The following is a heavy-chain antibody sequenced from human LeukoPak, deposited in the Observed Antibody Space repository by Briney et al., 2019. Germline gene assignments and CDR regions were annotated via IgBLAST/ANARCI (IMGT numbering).Heavy chain of an antibody. J-gene: IGHJ4*02. V-gene: IGHV3-23*01. CDR2: ISGGGGST. D-gene: IGHD6-13*01. Sequence: GGSLRLSCAASGFTFSNYAMSWVRQAPGKGLEWVSGISGGGGSTYCADSVKGRFTISRDNSKSTLYLQMNSLRAEDTAVYYCAKQYSSGWYYFDYWGQGTLVTVSS. CDR3: AKQYSSGWYYFDY. CDR1: GFTFSNYA.